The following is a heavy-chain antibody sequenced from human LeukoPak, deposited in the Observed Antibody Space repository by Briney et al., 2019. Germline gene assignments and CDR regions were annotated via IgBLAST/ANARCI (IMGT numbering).Heavy chain of an antibody. V-gene: IGHV3-7*01. CDR2: IKYDGNEE. J-gene: IGHJ4*02. Sequence: GGSLRLSCAASGSTFSSYWMSWMRQAPGKGLEWVANIKYDGNEEYYVDSVKGRFTISRDNAKNSLYLQLNSLRVEDTAVYYCKSGGAAPGSFDYWGQGTLVTVSP. CDR1: GSTFSSYW. CDR3: KSGGAAPGSFDY. D-gene: IGHD1-1*01.